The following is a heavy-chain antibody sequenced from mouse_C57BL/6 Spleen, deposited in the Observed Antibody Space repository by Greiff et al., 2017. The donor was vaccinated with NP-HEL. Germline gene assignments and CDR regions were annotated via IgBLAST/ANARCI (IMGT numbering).Heavy chain of an antibody. V-gene: IGHV1-59*01. CDR3: AREDYYGSPAWFAY. CDR1: GYTFTSYW. Sequence: QVQLQQPGAELVRPGTSVKLSCKASGYTFTSYWMHWVKQRPGQGLEWIGVIDPSDSYTNYNQKFKGKATLTVDTSSSTAYMQLSSLTSEDSAVYYCAREDYYGSPAWFAYWGQGTLVTVSA. J-gene: IGHJ3*01. CDR2: IDPSDSYT. D-gene: IGHD1-1*01.